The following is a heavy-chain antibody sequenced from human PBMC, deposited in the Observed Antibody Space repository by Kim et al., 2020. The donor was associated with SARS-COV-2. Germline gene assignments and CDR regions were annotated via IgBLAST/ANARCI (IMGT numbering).Heavy chain of an antibody. CDR2: INNNGGST. CDR1: GFSFSSYT. CDR3: AKDSSGWRLFDY. V-gene: IGHV3-23*01. D-gene: IGHD6-19*01. J-gene: IGHJ4*02. Sequence: GGSLRLSCAASGFSFSSYTMGWVRQAPGKGLECVSTINNNGGSTYYVDSVKGRFTISRDNSKNTLYLQMNSLRAEDIAVYYCAKDSSGWRLFDYWGQGTLVTVSS.